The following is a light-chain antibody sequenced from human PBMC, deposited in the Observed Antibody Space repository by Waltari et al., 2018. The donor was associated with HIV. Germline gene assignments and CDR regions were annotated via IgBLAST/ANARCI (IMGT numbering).Light chain of an antibody. CDR2: DAS. J-gene: IGKJ2*01. CDR3: QQRSNWPPDYT. Sequence: EIVLTQSPATLSLSPGERATLSCRASQSVSSYLAWYQQKPCQAPRLLIYDASNRATGIPARFSGSGSGTDFTLTISSLEPEDFAVYYCQQRSNWPPDYTFGQGTKLEIK. V-gene: IGKV3-11*01. CDR1: QSVSSY.